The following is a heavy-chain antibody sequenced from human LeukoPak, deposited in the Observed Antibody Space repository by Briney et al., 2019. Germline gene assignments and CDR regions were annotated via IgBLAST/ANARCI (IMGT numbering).Heavy chain of an antibody. D-gene: IGHD3-10*01. CDR3: AREIRGITMVRGVQGSYMDV. CDR2: INHSGST. CDR1: GGSFSGYY. Sequence: PSETLSLTCAVYGGSFSGYYWSWIRQPPGKGLEWIGEINHSGSTNYNPSLKSRITISVDTSKNQFSLKLSSVTAADTAVYYCAREIRGITMVRGVQGSYMDVWGKGTTVTVSS. J-gene: IGHJ6*03. V-gene: IGHV4-34*01.